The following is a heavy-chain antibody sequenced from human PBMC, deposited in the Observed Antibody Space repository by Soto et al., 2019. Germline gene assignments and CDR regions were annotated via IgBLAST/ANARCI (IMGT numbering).Heavy chain of an antibody. J-gene: IGHJ4*02. D-gene: IGHD6-19*01. CDR2: IYYSGST. V-gene: IGHV4-59*08. Sequence: PSETLSLTCTVSGGSISSYYWSWIRQPPGKGLEWIGYIYYSGSTNYNPSLKSRVTISVDTSKNQLSLKLSSVTAADTAVYYCARQGGWYRRFDYQGQTTLVTVSS. CDR3: ARQGGWYRRFDY. CDR1: GGSISSYY.